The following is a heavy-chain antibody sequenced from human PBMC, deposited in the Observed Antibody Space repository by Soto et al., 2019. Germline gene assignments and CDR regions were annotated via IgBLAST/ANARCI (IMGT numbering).Heavy chain of an antibody. D-gene: IGHD3-9*01. Sequence: EVQLLESGGGLVQPGGSLRLSCAASGFTFSSFAMSWVRQAPGEGLEWVSAVSRSGDNTYYADSEKGRFAISRDNSKNSLYLQMNSLRAEDTAVYYCAKDFGHYDILSGYPTFGYWGQGTLVTVSS. CDR3: AKDFGHYDILSGYPTFGY. V-gene: IGHV3-23*01. CDR2: VSRSGDNT. J-gene: IGHJ4*02. CDR1: GFTFSSFA.